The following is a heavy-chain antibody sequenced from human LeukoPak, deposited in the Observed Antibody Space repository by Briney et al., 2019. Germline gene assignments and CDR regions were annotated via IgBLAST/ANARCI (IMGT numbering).Heavy chain of an antibody. CDR1: GFTSGTYW. CDR2: IKQDGSEK. D-gene: IGHD6-19*01. J-gene: IGHJ4*02. V-gene: IGHV3-7*01. Sequence: GGSLRLSCAASGFTSGTYWMSWVRQAPGKGLEWVANIKQDGSEKYYVDSVRGRFTISRDNAKNSLYLQMNSLRAEDTAVYYCARDRGSSGWSEFGYWGQGTLVTVSS. CDR3: ARDRGSSGWSEFGY.